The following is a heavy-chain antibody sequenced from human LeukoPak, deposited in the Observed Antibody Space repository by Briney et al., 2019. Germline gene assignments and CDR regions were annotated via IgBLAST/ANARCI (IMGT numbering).Heavy chain of an antibody. CDR2: ISKDGSDK. Sequence: GSLRLSCAASGFTFSDYAMHWVRTAPGKGLEWVAVISKDGSDKYYPGSVRGRFTISRDNSKNTIYLQMDSLRAEDTAIYYCARDYWWNYDYWGQGTLVTVSS. V-gene: IGHV3-30-3*01. D-gene: IGHD1-7*01. CDR1: GFTFSDYA. CDR3: ARDYWWNYDY. J-gene: IGHJ4*02.